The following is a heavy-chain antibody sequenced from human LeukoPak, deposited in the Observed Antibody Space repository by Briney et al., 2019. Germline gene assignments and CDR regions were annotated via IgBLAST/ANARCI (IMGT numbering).Heavy chain of an antibody. CDR2: ISDSGGRT. J-gene: IGHJ5*02. V-gene: IGHV3-23*01. D-gene: IGHD6-19*01. Sequence: GGSLRLSCAGSGFTSSDYGMRWVRQAPGKGLEWVSSISDSGGRTFYADSVKGRFTISRDNSKNMLFLQMNSLRVEDTAVYYCAKDLSRAVAADWFDPWAQGTLVTASS. CDR1: GFTSSDYG. CDR3: AKDLSRAVAADWFDP.